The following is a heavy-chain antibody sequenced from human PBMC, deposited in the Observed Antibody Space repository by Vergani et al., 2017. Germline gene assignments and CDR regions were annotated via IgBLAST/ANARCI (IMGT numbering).Heavy chain of an antibody. J-gene: IGHJ6*02. V-gene: IGHV1-46*01. CDR1: GYTFSNYY. CDR2: INPSGGHT. Sequence: QVQVVQSGAEVKKSGASVKVSCKTSGYTFSNYYMHWVRQAPGQGLEWMGIINPSGGHTNYAQKFQGRVTMTRDTSTSTVYMELSSLRSEDTAIYYCARDRDIHLWSPSGMDVWGQGTTVTVSS. CDR3: ARDRDIHLWSPSGMDV. D-gene: IGHD5-18*01.